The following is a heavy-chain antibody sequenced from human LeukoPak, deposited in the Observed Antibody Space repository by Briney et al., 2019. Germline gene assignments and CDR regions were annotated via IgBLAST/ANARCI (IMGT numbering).Heavy chain of an antibody. J-gene: IGHJ6*02. CDR2: IYYSGST. Sequence: SETLSLTCTVSGGSISSSSYYWGWIRQPPGKGLEWIGSIYYSGSTYYNPSLKSRVTISVDTSKNQFSLKLSSVTAADTAVYYCAREERQYYYYGMDVWGQGTTVTVSS. V-gene: IGHV4-39*07. CDR1: GGSISSSSYY. CDR3: AREERQYYYYGMDV.